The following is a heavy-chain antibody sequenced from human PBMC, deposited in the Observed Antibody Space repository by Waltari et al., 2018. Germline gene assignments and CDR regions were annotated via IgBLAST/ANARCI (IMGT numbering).Heavy chain of an antibody. V-gene: IGHV3-72*01. J-gene: IGHJ4*02. CDR1: GFTFNDYF. CDR2: ARNKAHSYTT. D-gene: IGHD4-17*01. Sequence: EVQLVESGGGLVQPGGSLRLSCAASGFTFNDYFLDWVRQAPGKGLEWVGRARNKAHSYTTLYAASVKGRFTISRDDSKSALYLQLNSLKSEDTAVYYCVRVTLTNYFDYWGQGTLVAVSS. CDR3: VRVTLTNYFDY.